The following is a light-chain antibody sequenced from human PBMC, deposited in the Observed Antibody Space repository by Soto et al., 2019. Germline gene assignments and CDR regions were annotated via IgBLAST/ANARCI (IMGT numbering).Light chain of an antibody. Sequence: QSALTQAASVAGSPGHSVTVSCTGTSCDIGTYNYVSWYQQHPDKAPKLIIYDVSNRPSGVSNRFSGSKSGNTASLTISGLQAEDEAHYYCSSYTSSNTAIFGGGTKLTVL. V-gene: IGLV2-14*03. CDR2: DVS. CDR1: SCDIGTYNY. J-gene: IGLJ2*01. CDR3: SSYTSSNTAI.